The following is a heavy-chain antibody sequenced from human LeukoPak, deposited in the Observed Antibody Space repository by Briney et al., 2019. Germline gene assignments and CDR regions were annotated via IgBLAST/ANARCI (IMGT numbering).Heavy chain of an antibody. CDR2: IYTSGST. V-gene: IGHV4-61*02. Sequence: SETLSLTCTVSGGSISSGSYYWSWIRQPAGKGLEWIGRIYTSGSTNYNPSLKSRVTISVDTSKNQFSLKLSSVTAADTAVYYCARGLFLLTGYYYYYMDVWGKGTTVTVSS. D-gene: IGHD3-9*01. CDR3: ARGLFLLTGYYYYYMDV. CDR1: GGSISSGSYY. J-gene: IGHJ6*03.